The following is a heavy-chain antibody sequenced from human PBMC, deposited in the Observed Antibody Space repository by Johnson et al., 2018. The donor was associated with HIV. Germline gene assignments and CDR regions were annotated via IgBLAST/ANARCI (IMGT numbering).Heavy chain of an antibody. CDR3: ARTLRYFDWLDSYGAFDI. CDR1: GFTFDDYG. CDR2: INWNAGST. J-gene: IGHJ3*02. D-gene: IGHD3-9*01. Sequence: VQLVESGGGVVQPGGSLRLSCAASGFTFDDYGMSWVRQPPGKGLEWVSGINWNAGSTGYADSVKGRFTISRDNAKNSLNLQMNSLRAEDTALYYCARTLRYFDWLDSYGAFDIWGQGTMVTVSS. V-gene: IGHV3-20*04.